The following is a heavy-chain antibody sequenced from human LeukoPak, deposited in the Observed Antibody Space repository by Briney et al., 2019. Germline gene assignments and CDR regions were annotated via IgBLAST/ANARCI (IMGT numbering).Heavy chain of an antibody. J-gene: IGHJ4*02. D-gene: IGHD1-14*01. CDR1: GTIVSTNY. CDR2: LYMNDNT. V-gene: IGHV3-66*03. Sequence: PGGSLRLSCVSSGTIVSTNYMSWVRQPPGKGLESVSILYMNDNTYYADSVKGRFTISRDNSKNTLYLQMNSLRAEDTAVYYCAKDRNHRDYFDYWGQGTLVTVSS. CDR3: AKDRNHRDYFDY.